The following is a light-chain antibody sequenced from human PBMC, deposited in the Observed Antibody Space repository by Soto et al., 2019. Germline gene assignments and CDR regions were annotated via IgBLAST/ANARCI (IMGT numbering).Light chain of an antibody. J-gene: IGKJ2*01. CDR1: RAISDW. CDR2: RAS. CDR3: QQYNTFSFT. V-gene: IGKV1-5*03. Sequence: DIQMTQSPSTLSASLGDRVTITCPASRAISDWLAWYQQRPGKAPKLLIYRASRLESGVPSRFSGSGSGTEFTLTISGLQPDDFATYYCQQYNTFSFTFGQGTKLEI.